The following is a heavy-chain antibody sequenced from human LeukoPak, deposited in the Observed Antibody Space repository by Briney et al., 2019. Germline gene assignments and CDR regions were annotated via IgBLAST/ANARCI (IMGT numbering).Heavy chain of an antibody. V-gene: IGHV4-39*01. J-gene: IGHJ3*02. D-gene: IGHD1-26*01. CDR1: GGSIRSSSYY. CDR3: ARTMDSGSYYTFDI. Sequence: SETLSLTCTVSGGSIRSSSYYWGWTRQPPGKGLEWIGSIYYSGSTYYSPSLKSRVTISVDTSKNQFSLKLSSATAADTAVYFCARTMDSGSYYTFDIWGQGTMVTVSS. CDR2: IYYSGST.